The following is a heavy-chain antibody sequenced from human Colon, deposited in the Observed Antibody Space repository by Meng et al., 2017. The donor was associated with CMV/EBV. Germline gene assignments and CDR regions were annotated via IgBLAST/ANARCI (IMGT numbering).Heavy chain of an antibody. CDR3: ARDRALES. J-gene: IGHJ4*03. CDR1: GIRLSSHG. CDR2: MRNDRNVI. V-gene: IGHV3-30*02. D-gene: IGHD3-10*01. Sequence: GGSLRLSCAASGIRLSSHGLQWVRQAPGRGVEWVAYMRNDRNVIQYGNSVKGRFTISRDDSKNMFFLEMSSLKIEDTAVYYCARDRALESWGQGTLVTVSS.